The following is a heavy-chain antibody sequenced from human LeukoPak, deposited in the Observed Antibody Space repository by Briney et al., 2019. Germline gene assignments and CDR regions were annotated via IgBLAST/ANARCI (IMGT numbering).Heavy chain of an antibody. CDR1: GGTFSSYS. J-gene: IGHJ6*03. D-gene: IGHD4-23*01. V-gene: IGHV1-69*05. Sequence: SVKVSCKASGGTFSSYSISWVRQAPGQGLEWMGGIIPIFGTANYAQKFQGRDTITTDESTSTAYMELSSLRSEDTAVCYCATPLDLDYGGNTPSYYYYMDVWGKGTTVTVSS. CDR2: IIPIFGTA. CDR3: ATPLDLDYGGNTPSYYYYMDV.